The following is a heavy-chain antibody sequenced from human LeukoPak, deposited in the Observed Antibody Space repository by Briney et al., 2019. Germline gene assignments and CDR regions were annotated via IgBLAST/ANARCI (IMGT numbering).Heavy chain of an antibody. CDR2: IYHSGST. J-gene: IGHJ3*02. D-gene: IGHD5-18*01. CDR3: ARVSWIQLWFDAFDI. Sequence: PSQTLSLTCAVSGGSISSGGYSWSWIRQPPGKGLEWIGYIYHSGSTYYNPSLKSRVTISVDRSKSQFSLKLSSVTAADTAVYYCARVSWIQLWFDAFDIWGQGTMVTVSS. V-gene: IGHV4-30-2*01. CDR1: GGSISSGGYS.